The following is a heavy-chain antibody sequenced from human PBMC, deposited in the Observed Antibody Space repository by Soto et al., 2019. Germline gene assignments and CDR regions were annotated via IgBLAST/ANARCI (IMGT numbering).Heavy chain of an antibody. CDR3: ARDPWAADY. J-gene: IGHJ4*02. Sequence: GGSLRLSCAASGFTVSTKYMSWVRQAPGKGLEWVSVIYSGGSTFYADSVRGRFTISRDNSKNTVNLQMNSLRAEDTAMYYCARDPWAADYWGQGTLVTVSS. CDR2: IYSGGST. V-gene: IGHV3-66*01. CDR1: GFTVSTKY. D-gene: IGHD3-16*01.